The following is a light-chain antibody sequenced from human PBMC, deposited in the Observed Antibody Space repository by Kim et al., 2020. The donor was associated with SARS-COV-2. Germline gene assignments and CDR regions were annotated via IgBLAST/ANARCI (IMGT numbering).Light chain of an antibody. V-gene: IGKV1-6*01. CDR2: DAS. Sequence: AIQMTQSPSSLSASVGDTVTITCRTSQGIRNDLAWFQQKAGKAPQLLIYDASSLHTGVPSRFSGSGSGTDFTLTISSLQPEDFATYYCLQHYKYPYTFGQGTKLEI. CDR3: LQHYKYPYT. J-gene: IGKJ2*01. CDR1: QGIRND.